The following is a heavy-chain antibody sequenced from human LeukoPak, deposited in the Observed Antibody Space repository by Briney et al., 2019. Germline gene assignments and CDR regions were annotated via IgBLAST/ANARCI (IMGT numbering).Heavy chain of an antibody. CDR1: GGSISSSSLY. CDR3: ARLTKNDSGTYRFGKKKRGYMDV. J-gene: IGHJ6*03. V-gene: IGHV4-61*02. D-gene: IGHD3-10*01. Sequence: SETLSLTCTVSGGSISSSSLYWSWIRQPAGKGLEWIGRIYSSGSTNYNPSLKSRVTISVDTSKNQFSLKLTSVTAADTAVYYCARLTKNDSGTYRFGKKKRGYMDVWGKGTTVTISS. CDR2: IYSSGST.